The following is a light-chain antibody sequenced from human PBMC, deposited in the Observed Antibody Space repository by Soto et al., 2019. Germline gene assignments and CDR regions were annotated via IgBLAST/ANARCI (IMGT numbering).Light chain of an antibody. Sequence: QSALTQRASVSGSPGQSITISCTGTTSDVGSYGSVSWYQHHPGKAPKLMIYEVNKRPSGVSIRFSGSKSGHTATLTISGLQAEDEADYYFCSYAGTSYVFGAGTKLTVL. CDR2: EVN. J-gene: IGLJ1*01. CDR3: CSYAGTSYV. V-gene: IGLV2-23*02. CDR1: TSDVGSYGS.